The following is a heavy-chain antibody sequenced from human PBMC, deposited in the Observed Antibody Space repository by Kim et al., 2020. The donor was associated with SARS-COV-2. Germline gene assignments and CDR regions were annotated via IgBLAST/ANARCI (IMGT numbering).Heavy chain of an antibody. Sequence: SRVTISVDTSKNQFSLKLSSVTAADTAVYYCARDSIGITMIVSTYYYGMDVWGQGTTVTVSS. D-gene: IGHD3-22*01. CDR3: ARDSIGITMIVSTYYYGMDV. V-gene: IGHV4-34*01. J-gene: IGHJ6*02.